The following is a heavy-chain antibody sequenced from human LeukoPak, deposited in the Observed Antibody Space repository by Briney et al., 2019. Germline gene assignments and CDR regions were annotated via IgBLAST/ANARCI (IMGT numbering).Heavy chain of an antibody. CDR2: IKQDGSEK. D-gene: IGHD3-9*01. V-gene: IGHV3-7*01. Sequence: PGGSLRLSCAASGFTFSSYWMSWVRQAPGKGLEWVANIKQDGSEKYYVDSVKGRFTISRDNAKNSLYLQMNSLRAEDTAVYYCARILKILGTDCSFDYWGQGTLVTVSS. J-gene: IGHJ4*02. CDR1: GFTFSSYW. CDR3: ARILKILGTDCSFDY.